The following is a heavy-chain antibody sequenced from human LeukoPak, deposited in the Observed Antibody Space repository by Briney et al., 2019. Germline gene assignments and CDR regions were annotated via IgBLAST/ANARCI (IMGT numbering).Heavy chain of an antibody. D-gene: IGHD3-9*01. CDR2: IYNSGNT. J-gene: IGHJ4*02. CDR1: GGSISSYY. CDR3: ASRDILTGYYRSYAY. V-gene: IGHV4-59*12. Sequence: NPSETLSLTCTVSGGSISSYYWNWIRQPPGKGLEWVGYIYNSGNTNYNPSLKSRVTISVDTSKNQFSLKLSSVTAADTAVYYCASRDILTGYYRSYAYWGQGTLVTVSS.